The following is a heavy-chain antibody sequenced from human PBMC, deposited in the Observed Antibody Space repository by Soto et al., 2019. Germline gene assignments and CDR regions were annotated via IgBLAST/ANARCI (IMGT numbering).Heavy chain of an antibody. V-gene: IGHV4-30-2*01. D-gene: IGHD5-18*01. CDR2: IYPSGMP. J-gene: IGHJ4*02. Sequence: PSETLSLTCTVSGGSISNAAYSWSWIRQPPGKGLEWIGYIYPSGMPFYNPSLRSRVTISIDRSNDQFSLNLKSVTAADTAVYYCARERAGYGLFDSWGQGTLVTVSS. CDR3: ARERAGYGLFDS. CDR1: GGSISNAAYS.